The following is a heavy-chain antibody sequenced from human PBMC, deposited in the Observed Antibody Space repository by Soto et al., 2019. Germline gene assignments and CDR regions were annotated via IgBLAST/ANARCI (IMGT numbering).Heavy chain of an antibody. V-gene: IGHV4-34*01. J-gene: IGHJ4*02. CDR1: GGSFSGYY. CDR3: ARGHGRFAH. Sequence: SETLSLICAVSGGSFSGYYWSWIRQPPGKGLEWIGEINHSGFTNYNPSLTGRVTISLDTSKSQFSLKLSSLTAADTAFYFCARGHGRFAHWGQGTLVTVSS. CDR2: INHSGFT.